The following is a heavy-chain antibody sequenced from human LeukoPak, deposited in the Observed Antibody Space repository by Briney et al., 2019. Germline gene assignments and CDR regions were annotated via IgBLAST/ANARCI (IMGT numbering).Heavy chain of an antibody. Sequence: PGGSLRLSCAASGFTFSSYEMNWVRQAPGKGLEWVSYISISGSTKYYPDSVKGRFTISRDNAKNSLFLQMNSLRAEDTAVYYCARDSYYFDGSGHKGYFDYWGQGTLVTVSS. D-gene: IGHD3-22*01. V-gene: IGHV3-48*03. CDR3: ARDSYYFDGSGHKGYFDY. CDR1: GFTFSSYE. J-gene: IGHJ4*02. CDR2: ISISGSTK.